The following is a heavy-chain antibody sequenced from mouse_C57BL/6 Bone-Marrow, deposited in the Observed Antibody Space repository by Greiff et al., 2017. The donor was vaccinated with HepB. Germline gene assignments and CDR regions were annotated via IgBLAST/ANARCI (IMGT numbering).Heavy chain of an antibody. CDR2: IDPEDGET. CDR1: GFNIKDYY. J-gene: IGHJ3*01. V-gene: IGHV14-2*01. D-gene: IGHD1-1*01. CDR3: VKALYGSPFAY. Sequence: VQLKESGAELVKPGDSVKLSCTASGFNIKDYYMHWVKQRTEQGLEWIGRIDPEDGETKYAPKFQGKATITADTSSNTAYLQLSSLTSEDTAVYYCVKALYGSPFAYWGQGTLVTVSA.